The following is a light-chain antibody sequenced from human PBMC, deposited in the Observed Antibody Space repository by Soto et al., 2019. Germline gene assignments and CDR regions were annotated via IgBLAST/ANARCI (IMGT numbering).Light chain of an antibody. CDR2: WAS. Sequence: DIVMTQSPDSLAVSLGEGATINCRSSQSVFYTSNNKNYLAWYQQRPGQPPKLLLYWASNRESGVPDRFSGSGSGTDFTLTISSLQPEDVAVDFCQQYYSPPLTFGGGNKVEIK. J-gene: IGKJ4*01. V-gene: IGKV4-1*01. CDR1: QSVFYTSNNKNY. CDR3: QQYYSPPLT.